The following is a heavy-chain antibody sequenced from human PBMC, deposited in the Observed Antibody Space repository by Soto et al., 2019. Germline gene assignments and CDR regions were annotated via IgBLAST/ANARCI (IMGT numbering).Heavy chain of an antibody. V-gene: IGHV3-48*02. CDR2: ISSSSSTI. CDR3: AIWDYDSSGHGGRDY. J-gene: IGHJ4*02. CDR1: GFTFSSYS. Sequence: GGSLRLSCAASGFTFSSYSMNWVRQAPGKGLEWVSYISSSSSTIYYADSVKGRFTISRDNAKNSLYLQMNSLRDEDTAVYYCAIWDYDSSGHGGRDYWGQGTLVTVSS. D-gene: IGHD3-22*01.